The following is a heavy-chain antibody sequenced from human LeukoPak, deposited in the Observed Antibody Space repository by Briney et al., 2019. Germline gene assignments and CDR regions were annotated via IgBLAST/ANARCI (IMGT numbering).Heavy chain of an antibody. Sequence: KTGGSLRLSCAASGFTFSSYSMNWVRQAPGKGREWVSSISSSSSYIYYADSVKGRFTISRDNAKNSLYLQMNSLRAEDTAVYYCARGNYDILTGYLPLYYYYYGMDVWGQGTTVTVSS. D-gene: IGHD3-9*01. CDR3: ARGNYDILTGYLPLYYYYYGMDV. CDR2: ISSSSSYI. J-gene: IGHJ6*02. CDR1: GFTFSSYS. V-gene: IGHV3-21*01.